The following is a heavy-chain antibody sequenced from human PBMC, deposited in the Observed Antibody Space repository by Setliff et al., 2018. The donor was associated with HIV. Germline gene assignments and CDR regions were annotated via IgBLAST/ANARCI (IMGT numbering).Heavy chain of an antibody. CDR3: ARGTAYYNFWSGYSQDYYYYMDV. CDR2: IYFNGVT. Sequence: PSETLSLTCTVSNGSIGSFYWTWIRQPPGKELEWIGYIYFNGVTKYSPSLKSRVSMSVDTSKNQFSLKLSSVTAADTAVYYCARGTAYYNFWSGYSQDYYYYMDVWGKGTTVTVSS. CDR1: NGSIGSFY. D-gene: IGHD3-3*01. V-gene: IGHV4-59*12. J-gene: IGHJ6*03.